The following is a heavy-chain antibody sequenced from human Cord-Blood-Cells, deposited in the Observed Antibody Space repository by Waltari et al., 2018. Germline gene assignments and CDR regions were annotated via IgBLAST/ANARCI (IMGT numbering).Heavy chain of an antibody. Sequence: QVQLQQWGAGLLKPSETLSLTCAVYGGSFSGYYWSWIRQPPGKGLEWIGEINHSGSTNYNPSLKSRLTISVDTSKNQFSLKLSSVTAADTAVYYCARDWGSRAFDIWGQGTMVTVSS. J-gene: IGHJ3*02. V-gene: IGHV4-34*01. D-gene: IGHD7-27*01. CDR3: ARDWGSRAFDI. CDR1: GGSFSGYY. CDR2: INHSGST.